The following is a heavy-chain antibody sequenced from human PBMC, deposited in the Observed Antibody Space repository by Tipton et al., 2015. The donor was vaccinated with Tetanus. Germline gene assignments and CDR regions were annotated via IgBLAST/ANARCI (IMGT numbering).Heavy chain of an antibody. D-gene: IGHD3-3*01. Sequence: QLVQSGAEVKKPGASVNVSCKASGYTFTSYFMQWVRQAPGQGLEWMGIINPSGGRTNYVQKFQGRLTMTRDKSTSTVYMELSSLRSEDRAVYYCASWSQVESFDIWGQGTMVTVSS. CDR2: INPSGGRT. CDR1: GYTFTSYF. V-gene: IGHV1-46*01. J-gene: IGHJ3*02. CDR3: ASWSQVESFDI.